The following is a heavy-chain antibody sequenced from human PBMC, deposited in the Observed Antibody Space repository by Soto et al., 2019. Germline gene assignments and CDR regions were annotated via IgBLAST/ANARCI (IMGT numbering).Heavy chain of an antibody. J-gene: IGHJ6*02. CDR2: ISNDGRNT. D-gene: IGHD6-6*01. CDR3: AKVIRADSTSSNFYYYSAMDV. V-gene: IGHV3-30*18. Sequence: QVQMVESGGGVVQPGRSLRLSCAASGFSFSAYGLHWVRQAPGKGLEWLAVISNDGRNTYYPDSVKGRFTISRDNSKDTLFLQMNSLRGEDTAIYYCAKVIRADSTSSNFYYYSAMDVWGQGTTVTVSS. CDR1: GFSFSAYG.